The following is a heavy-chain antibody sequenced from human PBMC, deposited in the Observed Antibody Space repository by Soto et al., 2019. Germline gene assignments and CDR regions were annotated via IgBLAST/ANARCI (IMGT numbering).Heavy chain of an antibody. CDR1: GGSISSYY. CDR3: ARDSGYYGSGSYYNYFDY. Sequence: PSETLSLTCTVSGGSISSYYWSWLRQPPGKGLEWIGYIYYSGSTNYNPSLKSRVTISVDTSKNQFSLKLSSVTAADTAVYYCARDSGYYGSGSYYNYFDYWGQGXLVTVYS. D-gene: IGHD3-10*01. V-gene: IGHV4-59*01. J-gene: IGHJ4*02. CDR2: IYYSGST.